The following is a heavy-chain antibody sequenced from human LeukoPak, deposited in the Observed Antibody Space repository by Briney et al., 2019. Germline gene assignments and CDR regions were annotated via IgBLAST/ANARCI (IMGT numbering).Heavy chain of an antibody. D-gene: IGHD3-3*01. CDR2: INHSGST. Sequence: SETLSLTCAVYGGSFSGYYWSRIRQPPGKGLEWIGEINHSGSTNYNPSLKSRVTISVDTSKNQFSLKLSSVTAADTAVYYCARLRGYDFWSGYLDAFDIWGQGTMVTVSS. CDR3: ARLRGYDFWSGYLDAFDI. J-gene: IGHJ3*02. V-gene: IGHV4-34*01. CDR1: GGSFSGYY.